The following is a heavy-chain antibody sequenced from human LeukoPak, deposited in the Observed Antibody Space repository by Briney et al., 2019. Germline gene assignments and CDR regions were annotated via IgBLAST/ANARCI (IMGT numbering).Heavy chain of an antibody. Sequence: PPGRSLRLSCAASGFTFSSYAMHWVRQAPGKGLEWVAVISYDGSNKYYADSVKGRFTISRDNSKNTLYLQMNSLRAEDTAVYYCASETTYYYMDVWGKGTTVTVSS. CDR1: GFTFSSYA. J-gene: IGHJ6*03. CDR3: ASETTYYYMDV. CDR2: ISYDGSNK. D-gene: IGHD1-14*01. V-gene: IGHV3-30*11.